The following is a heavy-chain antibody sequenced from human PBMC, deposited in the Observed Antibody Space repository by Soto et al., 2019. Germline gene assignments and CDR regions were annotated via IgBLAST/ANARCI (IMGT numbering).Heavy chain of an antibody. D-gene: IGHD5-18*01. J-gene: IGHJ4*02. CDR3: ARGAMVRPFDY. Sequence: PVGSLRLSGAASGFTFSIYSMNWVRQAPGKGLEGVSSISSSSSYIYYADSVKGRFTISRDNAKNSLYLQMNSLRAEDTAVYYCARGAMVRPFDYWGQGTLVTVSS. V-gene: IGHV3-21*01. CDR1: GFTFSIYS. CDR2: ISSSSSYI.